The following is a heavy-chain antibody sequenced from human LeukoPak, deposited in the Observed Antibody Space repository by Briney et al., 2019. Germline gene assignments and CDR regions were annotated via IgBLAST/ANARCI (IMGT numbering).Heavy chain of an antibody. D-gene: IGHD2-15*01. V-gene: IGHV3-15*01. J-gene: IGHJ4*02. CDR3: TTDLGYCSGGSCYEIDY. CDR2: IKSKTDGGTT. Sequence: GGSLRLSCAASGFTFSNAWMSWVRQAPGKGLEWVGRIKSKTDGGTTDYAAPVKGRFTISRDDSKNTLYLQMNSLKTEDTAVYYCTTDLGYCSGGSCYEIDYWGQGTLVTVSS. CDR1: GFTFSNAW.